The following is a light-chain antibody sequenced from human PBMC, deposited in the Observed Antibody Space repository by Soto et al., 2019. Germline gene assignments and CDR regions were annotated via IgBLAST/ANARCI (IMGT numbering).Light chain of an antibody. V-gene: IGKV3-20*01. CDR1: QSVSSSY. J-gene: IGKJ5*01. CDR3: QQYGSSTIT. Sequence: EIVMTQSPASLSVSPGERATLSCRASQSVSSSYLAWYQQKPGQAPRLIIHGASSRETGIPDRISGSGSGTDFTLTISRLEPEDFEVYYCQQYGSSTITFGQGTRLEIK. CDR2: GAS.